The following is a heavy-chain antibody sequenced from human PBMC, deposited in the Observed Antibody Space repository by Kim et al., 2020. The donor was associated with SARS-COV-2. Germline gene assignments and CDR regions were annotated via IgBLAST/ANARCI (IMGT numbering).Heavy chain of an antibody. V-gene: IGHV3-48*02. CDR3: ARDPGSDGKFYYYYGMDV. J-gene: IGHJ6*02. Sequence: KGRFTISRDNAKNSLYLQMNSLRDEDTAVYYCARDPGSDGKFYYYYGMDVWGQGTTVTVSS. D-gene: IGHD7-27*01.